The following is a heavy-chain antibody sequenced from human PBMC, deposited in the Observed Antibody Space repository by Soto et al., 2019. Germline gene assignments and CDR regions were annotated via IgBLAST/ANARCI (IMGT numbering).Heavy chain of an antibody. D-gene: IGHD3-3*01. CDR3: ARDEGDHDFWSGANWFDP. Sequence: GASVKVSCKASGYTFTSYGISWVRQAPGQGLEWMGWISAYNGNTNYAQKLQGRVTMTTDTSTSTAYMELRSLRSDDTAVYYCARDEGDHDFWSGANWFDPWGQGTLVTVSS. CDR1: GYTFTSYG. J-gene: IGHJ5*02. CDR2: ISAYNGNT. V-gene: IGHV1-18*01.